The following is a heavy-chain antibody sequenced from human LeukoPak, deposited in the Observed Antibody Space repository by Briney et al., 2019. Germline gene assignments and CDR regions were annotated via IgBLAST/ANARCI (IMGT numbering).Heavy chain of an antibody. Sequence: GASVKVSCKASGFTFTSSAMQWVRQGRGQRLEWIGWIVVGSGNTNYAQKFQERVTITRDMSTSTAYMELSSLRSEDTAVYYCAAAGITKGGQTEPWGQGTLVTVSS. V-gene: IGHV1-58*02. CDR2: IVVGSGNT. CDR3: AAAGITKGGQTEP. D-gene: IGHD3-10*01. J-gene: IGHJ4*02. CDR1: GFTFTSSA.